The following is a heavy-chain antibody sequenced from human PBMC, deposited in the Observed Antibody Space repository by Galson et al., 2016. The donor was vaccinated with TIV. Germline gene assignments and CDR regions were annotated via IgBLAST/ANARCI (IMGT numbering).Heavy chain of an antibody. CDR3: ARDCTSTTCHIYYYEMDV. D-gene: IGHD2-2*02. Sequence: ETLSLTCTVSGYSISSGYYWGWIRQPPGKGLEWIGNIYHTGSTYSNPSLRSRLTMSVDTSKNQFSLILSSVTAADTAVYYCARDCTSTTCHIYYYEMDVWGQGATVTVSS. J-gene: IGHJ6*02. CDR2: IYHTGST. CDR1: GYSISSGYY. V-gene: IGHV4-38-2*02.